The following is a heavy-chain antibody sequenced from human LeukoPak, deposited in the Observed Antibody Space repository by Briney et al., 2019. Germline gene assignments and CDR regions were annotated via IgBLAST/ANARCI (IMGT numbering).Heavy chain of an antibody. CDR2: ISSSSSTI. CDR1: GFTFSSYS. D-gene: IGHD5-18*01. CDR3: ARDSPRLHTALDY. Sequence: GGSLRLSCAASGFTFSSYSMNWVRQAPGKGLEWVSYISSSSSTIYYADSVKGRFTISRDNAENSLYLQMNSLRAEDTAVYYCARDSPRLHTALDYWGQGTLVTVSS. V-gene: IGHV3-48*01. J-gene: IGHJ4*02.